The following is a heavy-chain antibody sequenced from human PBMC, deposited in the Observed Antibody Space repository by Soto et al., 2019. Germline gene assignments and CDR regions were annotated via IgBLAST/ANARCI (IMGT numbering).Heavy chain of an antibody. CDR2: ISTAGEA. CDR3: ATQGKEESGRKKYYYHAMDV. D-gene: IGHD6-13*01. J-gene: IGHJ6*02. V-gene: IGHV3-13*01. Sequence: GGSLRLSCAASGFTFRSYDMHWVRQATGKGLEWVSVISTAGEAYYSGSVKGRFTISKEDGENSLYLRMNSLRAEDTAVYYCATQGKEESGRKKYYYHAMDVWGQGTTVTVSS. CDR1: GFTFRSYD.